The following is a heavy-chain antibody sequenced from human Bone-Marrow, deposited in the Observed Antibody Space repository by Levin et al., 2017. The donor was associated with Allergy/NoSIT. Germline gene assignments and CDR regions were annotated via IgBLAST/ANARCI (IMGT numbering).Heavy chain of an antibody. D-gene: IGHD1-1*01. V-gene: IGHV3-30*03. CDR3: VLGRRTDVLPVHPIFYYSGLDV. Sequence: PGGSLRLSCEGSGSSFSSSGMHWVRQAPGQGLERVALLSYDETKKYYSDSVKGRFTITRDNSKNTLFLQMNDLRAEDTAVYYCVLGRRTDVLPVHPIFYYSGLDVWGRGTTVTVSS. J-gene: IGHJ6*02. CDR1: GSSFSSSG. CDR2: LSYDETKK.